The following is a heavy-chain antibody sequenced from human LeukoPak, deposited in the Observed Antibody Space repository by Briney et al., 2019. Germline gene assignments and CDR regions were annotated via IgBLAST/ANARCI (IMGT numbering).Heavy chain of an antibody. J-gene: IGHJ5*02. V-gene: IGHV4-39*07. CDR1: GGSISSSSYY. CDR3: ARSPLPGWFDP. CDR2: IYYSGST. Sequence: SETLSLTCTVSGGSISSSSYYWGWIRQPPGKGLEWIGSIYYSGSTYYNPSLKSRVTISVDTSKNQFSLKLSSVTAADTAVYYCARSPLPGWFDPWGQGTLVTVSS.